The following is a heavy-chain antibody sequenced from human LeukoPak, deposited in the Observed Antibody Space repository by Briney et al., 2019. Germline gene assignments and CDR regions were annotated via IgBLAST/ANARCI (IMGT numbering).Heavy chain of an antibody. D-gene: IGHD3-3*01. CDR2: ISGSGGST. V-gene: IGHV3-23*01. J-gene: IGHJ4*02. Sequence: GGSLRLSCAASGFTFSSYAMSWVRQAPGKGLEWVSAISGSGGSTYYADSVKGRFTISRDNSKNTLYLEMNSLRAEDAAVYYCAKNYDVWSGYYLYHFANWGQGTLVTVSS. CDR1: GFTFSSYA. CDR3: AKNYDVWSGYYLYHFAN.